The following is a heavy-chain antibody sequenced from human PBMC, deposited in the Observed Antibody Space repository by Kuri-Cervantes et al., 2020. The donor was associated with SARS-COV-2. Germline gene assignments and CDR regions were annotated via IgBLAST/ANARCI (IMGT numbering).Heavy chain of an antibody. CDR3: ARDSDYGGGFDL. J-gene: IGHJ5*02. CDR2: ISTGSKYV. V-gene: IGHV3-21*01. D-gene: IGHD4-23*01. CDR1: GFNFGRYS. Sequence: GESLKISCVISGFNFGRYSMSWVRQPPGKGLEWVSSISTGSKYVYYADSLKGRFSVSRDNARNSLYLQVNTLRAEDTAVYYCARDSDYGGGFDLWGQGTPVTVSS.